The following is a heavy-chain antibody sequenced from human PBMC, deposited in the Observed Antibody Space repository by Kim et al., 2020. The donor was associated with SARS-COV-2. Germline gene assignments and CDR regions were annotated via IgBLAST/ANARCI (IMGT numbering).Heavy chain of an antibody. CDR3: AATRKNERWLQENPFDY. J-gene: IGHJ4*02. CDR1: GFTFSSYG. CDR2: ISYDGSNK. Sequence: GGSLRLSCAASGFTFSSYGMHWVRQAPGKGLEWVAVISYDGSNKYYADSVKGRFTISRDNSKNTLYLQMNSLRAEDTAVYYCAATRKNERWLQENPFDYWGQGTLVTVSS. V-gene: IGHV3-30*03. D-gene: IGHD5-12*01.